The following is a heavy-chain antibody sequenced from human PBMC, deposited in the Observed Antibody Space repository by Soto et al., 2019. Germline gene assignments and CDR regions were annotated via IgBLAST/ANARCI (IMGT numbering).Heavy chain of an antibody. CDR1: GFAFSTSG. CDR3: ATVKGGIDPFDS. V-gene: IGHV3-23*01. CDR2: IVSGGDTA. D-gene: IGHD3-16*01. Sequence: EVQLLESGGGLVQPGESLRLSCAASGFAFSTSGMSWVRQAPGKGLEWVSSIVSGGDTAHYADSVKGRFTSSRDNSKSTLYLQMDSLRAEDTAVYYCATVKGGIDPFDSWGQGTLVTVSS. J-gene: IGHJ5*01.